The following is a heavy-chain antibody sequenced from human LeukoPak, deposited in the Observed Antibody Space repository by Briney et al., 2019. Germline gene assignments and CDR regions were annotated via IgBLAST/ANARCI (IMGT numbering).Heavy chain of an antibody. V-gene: IGHV4-34*01. CDR1: GGSFSGYY. D-gene: IGHD2-2*01. CDR2: INHSGST. Sequence: PSETLSLTCAVYGGSFSGYYWSWIRQPPGKGLEWIGEINHSGSTNYNPSLKSRVTISVDTSKNQFSLKLSSVTAADTAVCYCARGRRIVVVPAAIFQHWGQGTLVTVSS. J-gene: IGHJ1*01. CDR3: ARGRRIVVVPAAIFQH.